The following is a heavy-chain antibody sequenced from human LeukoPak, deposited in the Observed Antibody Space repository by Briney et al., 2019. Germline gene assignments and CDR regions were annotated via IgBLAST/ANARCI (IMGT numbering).Heavy chain of an antibody. J-gene: IGHJ6*03. CDR1: GGTFSSYA. Sequence: ASVKVSCKASGGTFSSYAISWVRRAPGQGLEWMGGIIPIFGTSNYAQKFQGRVTITTDESTSTAYMELSSLRSEDTAVYYCARDRTRYCSSTSCLYMDVWGKGNTVTVSS. D-gene: IGHD2-2*01. CDR2: IIPIFGTS. V-gene: IGHV1-69*05. CDR3: ARDRTRYCSSTSCLYMDV.